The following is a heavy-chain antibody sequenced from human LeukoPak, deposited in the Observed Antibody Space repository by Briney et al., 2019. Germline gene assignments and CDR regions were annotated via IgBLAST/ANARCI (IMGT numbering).Heavy chain of an antibody. J-gene: IGHJ4*02. CDR2: INTNTGNP. Sequence: GASVKVSCKASGYTFTSYAMNWVRQAPGQGLEWMGWINTNTGNPTYAQGFTGRFVFSLDTSVSTAYLQISSLKAEDTAVYYCARQVDDSWSGYRYIDYWGQGTLVTVSS. CDR3: ARQVDDSWSGYRYIDY. D-gene: IGHD3-3*01. V-gene: IGHV7-4-1*02. CDR1: GYTFTSYA.